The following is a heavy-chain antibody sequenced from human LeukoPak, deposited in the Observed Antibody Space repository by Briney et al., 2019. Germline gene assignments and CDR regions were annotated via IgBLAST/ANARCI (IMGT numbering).Heavy chain of an antibody. J-gene: IGHJ3*02. CDR1: GYTFTNYD. V-gene: IGHV1-8*01. Sequence: ASVKVSCKASGYTFTNYDINWVRQATGQGLEWMGWMNPNSGNTGYAQKFQGRVTMTRNTSISTAYMELSSLRAEDTAVYYCAKDREYYGSGSPGGPFDIWGQGTMVTVSS. D-gene: IGHD3-10*01. CDR2: MNPNSGNT. CDR3: AKDREYYGSGSPGGPFDI.